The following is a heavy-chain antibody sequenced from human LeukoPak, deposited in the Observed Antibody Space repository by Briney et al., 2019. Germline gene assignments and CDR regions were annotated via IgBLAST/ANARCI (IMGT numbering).Heavy chain of an antibody. Sequence: SETLSLTCTVSGGSISSGSYYWSWIRQPAGKGLEWIGRIYTSGSTDYNPSPKSRVTISIDTSKNQFSLKLTSVTAADTAVYYCASGLAVAADAFDIWGQGTMVTVSS. CDR3: ASGLAVAADAFDI. CDR2: IYTSGST. J-gene: IGHJ3*02. CDR1: GGSISSGSYY. D-gene: IGHD6-19*01. V-gene: IGHV4-61*02.